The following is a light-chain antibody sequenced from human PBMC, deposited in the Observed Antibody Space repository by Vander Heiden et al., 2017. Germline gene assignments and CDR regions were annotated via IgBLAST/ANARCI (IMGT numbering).Light chain of an antibody. J-gene: IGLJ1*01. Sequence: QSALTQPASVSGSPGQSITISCTGTNSDVGGYNYVSWYQHPPGKAPKLMIYEVSIRPPGVSDRFSGSKYVNTASLTISGLQAEDEADYYCSSYTSSISYVFGTGTKVSVL. CDR1: NSDVGGYNY. CDR3: SSYTSSISYV. V-gene: IGLV2-14*01. CDR2: EVS.